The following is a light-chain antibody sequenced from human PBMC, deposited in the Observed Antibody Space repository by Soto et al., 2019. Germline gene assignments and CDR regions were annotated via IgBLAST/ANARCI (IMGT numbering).Light chain of an antibody. CDR3: QQYNTYS. CDR2: KAS. V-gene: IGKV1-5*03. Sequence: DIQMTQSPSTLSTSVYDRITITYRASQSINNWLAWYQQKPGKAPKLLIYKASSLESGVPSRFSGSGSGTEFTLTISSLQPDDFATYYCQQYNTYSFGQGTKVDIK. J-gene: IGKJ1*01. CDR1: QSINNW.